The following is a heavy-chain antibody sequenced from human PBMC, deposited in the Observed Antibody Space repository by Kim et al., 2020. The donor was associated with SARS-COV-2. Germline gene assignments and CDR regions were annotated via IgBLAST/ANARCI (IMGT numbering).Heavy chain of an antibody. V-gene: IGHV4-59*01. Sequence: SETLSLTCTVSGGSISSYYWSWIRQPPGKGLEWIGYIYYSGSTNYNPSLKSRVTISVDTSKNQFSLKLSSVTAPDTAVYYCARETSITIFGVVTHASYFDYWGQGTLVTVSS. J-gene: IGHJ4*02. D-gene: IGHD3-3*01. CDR3: ARETSITIFGVVTHASYFDY. CDR2: IYYSGST. CDR1: GGSISSYY.